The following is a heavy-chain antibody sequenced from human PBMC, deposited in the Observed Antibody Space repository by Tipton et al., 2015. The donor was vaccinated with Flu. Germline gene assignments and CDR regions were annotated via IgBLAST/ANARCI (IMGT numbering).Heavy chain of an antibody. J-gene: IGHJ2*01. D-gene: IGHD1-26*01. V-gene: IGHV4-39*01. CDR1: GGSISSRSYY. CDR2: IYYSGST. Sequence: TLSLTCTVSGGSISSRSYYWGWIRQPPGKGLEWIGSIYYSGSTYYNPSLKSRVTISVDTSKNQFSLKLSSVTAADTAVYYCARRWGATIYWYFDLWGRGTLVTVSS. CDR3: ARRWGATIYWYFDL.